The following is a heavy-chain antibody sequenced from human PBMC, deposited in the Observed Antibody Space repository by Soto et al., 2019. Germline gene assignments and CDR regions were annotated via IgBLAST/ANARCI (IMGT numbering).Heavy chain of an antibody. CDR3: GRDLTSNANCIDP. CDR2: INYTGKT. Sequence: SETLSLTCSVSGDYIHVGGYYWTWIRQRPGKGLEWMGYINYTGKTYYNTSLESRLTMSVDRSKNQFSLRLTSVTAADTAVYFCGRDLTSNANCIDPWGQGTLVTVSS. D-gene: IGHD2-2*01. CDR1: GDYIHVGGYY. V-gene: IGHV4-30-4*01. J-gene: IGHJ5*02.